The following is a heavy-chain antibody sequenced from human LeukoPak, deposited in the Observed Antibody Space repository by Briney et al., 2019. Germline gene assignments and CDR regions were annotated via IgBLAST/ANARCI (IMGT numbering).Heavy chain of an antibody. CDR1: GFTFSSYE. D-gene: IGHD6-19*01. J-gene: IGHJ4*02. CDR3: ARDVDSSGWYYFDY. V-gene: IGHV3-48*03. Sequence: GGSLRLSCAASGFTFSSYEMNWVRQAPGKGLEWVSYISSSGSTIYYADSVKGRFTISRDNAKNSLYLQMNSLRAEDTAVYYCARDVDSSGWYYFDYWGQGTLVTVSS. CDR2: ISSSGSTI.